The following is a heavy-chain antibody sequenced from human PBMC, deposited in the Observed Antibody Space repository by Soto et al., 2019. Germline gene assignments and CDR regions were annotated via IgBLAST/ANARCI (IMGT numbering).Heavy chain of an antibody. D-gene: IGHD3-16*02. CDR2: IYYSGST. J-gene: IGHJ6*02. CDR1: GYSISSSNW. V-gene: IGHV4-28*01. Sequence: QVQLQESGPGLVKPSDTLSLTCAVSGYSISSSNWWGWIRQPPGKGLEWIGYIYYSGSTYYNPSLKIRVTMSVDTSKNQFSLKLSSVTTVDTAVYYCARTEGRNRYYGMDVWGQGTTVTVSS. CDR3: ARTEGRNRYYGMDV.